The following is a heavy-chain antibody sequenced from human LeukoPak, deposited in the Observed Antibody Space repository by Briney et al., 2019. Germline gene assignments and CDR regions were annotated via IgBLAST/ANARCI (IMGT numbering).Heavy chain of an antibody. J-gene: IGHJ6*03. Sequence: GGSLRLSCAASGFTFSSYGMHWVRQAPGKGLEWXAFIRYDGSDKDYVDSVKGRFTISRDNSKNTLYLQMNSLRAEDTAVYYCASGSGSYRTPYYYMDVWGTGTTVTVSS. V-gene: IGHV3-30*02. CDR1: GFTFSSYG. D-gene: IGHD3-10*01. CDR2: IRYDGSDK. CDR3: ASGSGSYRTPYYYMDV.